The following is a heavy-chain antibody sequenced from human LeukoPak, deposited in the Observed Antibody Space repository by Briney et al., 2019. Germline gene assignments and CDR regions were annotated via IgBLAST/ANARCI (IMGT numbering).Heavy chain of an antibody. V-gene: IGHV4-59*01. CDR1: GGSISSYY. CDR2: IYTSGST. D-gene: IGHD1-20*01. CDR3: AREGGHNWNHYFDY. Sequence: SETLSLTCTVSGGSISSYYWSWIRQPPGKGLEWIGYIYTSGSTNYNPSLKSRVTISVDTSKNQFSLKLSSVTAADTAVYYCAREGGHNWNHYFDYWGQGTLVTVSS. J-gene: IGHJ4*02.